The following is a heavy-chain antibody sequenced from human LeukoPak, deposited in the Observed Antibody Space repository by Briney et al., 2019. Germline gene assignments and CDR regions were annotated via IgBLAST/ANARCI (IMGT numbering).Heavy chain of an antibody. J-gene: IGHJ3*02. CDR1: GFTFSNYF. V-gene: IGHV3-30*04. CDR3: ARERQDTVIHSGAFDI. CDR2: IASDGSHT. D-gene: IGHD2-21*02. Sequence: GGSLRLSCAASGFTFSNYFMHWVRQAPGKGLECVADIASDGSHTFYVESVKGRFTISRDNSKNTLYLQMNSLRAEDTAVYFCARERQDTVIHSGAFDIWGQGTMVTVSS.